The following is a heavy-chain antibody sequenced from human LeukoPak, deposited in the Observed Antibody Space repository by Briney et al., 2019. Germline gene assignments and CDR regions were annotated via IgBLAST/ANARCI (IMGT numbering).Heavy chain of an antibody. V-gene: IGHV1-24*01. CDR3: ATRYCSGGSCYPWYFDL. CDR2: FDPEDGET. D-gene: IGHD2-15*01. J-gene: IGHJ2*01. CDR1: GYTLTELS. Sequence: GASVKVSCKVSGYTLTELSMHWVRQAPGKGLEWMGGFDPEDGETIYAQKFQGRVTMTEDTSTDTAYMELSSLRSEDTAVYYCATRYCSGGSCYPWYFDLWGRGTLVTVSS.